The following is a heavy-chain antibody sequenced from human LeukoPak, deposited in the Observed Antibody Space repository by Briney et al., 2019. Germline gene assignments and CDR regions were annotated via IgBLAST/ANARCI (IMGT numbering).Heavy chain of an antibody. Sequence: SETLPLTCTVSGGSISSYYWSWIRQPAGKGLEWIGRIYTSGSTNYNPSLKSRVTMSVDTSKYQFSLKLSSVTAADTAVYYCARDGYSLFYYYMDVWGKGTTVTVSS. CDR2: IYTSGST. V-gene: IGHV4-4*07. D-gene: IGHD5-18*01. CDR1: GGSISSYY. J-gene: IGHJ6*03. CDR3: ARDGYSLFYYYMDV.